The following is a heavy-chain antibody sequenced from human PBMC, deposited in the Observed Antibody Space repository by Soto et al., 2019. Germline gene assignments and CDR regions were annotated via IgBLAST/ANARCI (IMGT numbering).Heavy chain of an antibody. CDR2: ISAYNGNT. CDR3: ARDVGYGLIDY. CDR1: GYTFTSYS. Sequence: QVQLVQSGAEVKKPGASVKVSCKASGYTFTSYSISWVRQAPGQGLEWMGWISAYNGNTYHARKLQGRVTMTTDTSTRTAYMERSSLRSDDTAVYYCARDVGYGLIDYWGQGTLVTVSS. D-gene: IGHD5-18*01. V-gene: IGHV1-18*01. J-gene: IGHJ4*02.